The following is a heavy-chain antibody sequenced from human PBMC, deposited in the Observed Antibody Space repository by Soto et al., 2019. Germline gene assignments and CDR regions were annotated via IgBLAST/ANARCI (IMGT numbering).Heavy chain of an antibody. CDR2: ISGSGGST. CDR3: AKDRDDFWCGPKVFDY. D-gene: IGHD3-3*01. J-gene: IGHJ4*02. V-gene: IGHV3-23*01. Sequence: GGSLRLSCAASGFTFSSYAMSWVRQAPGKGLEWVSAISGSGGSTHYANSVEGRLTNSGDNSKNTLFLPMNSLGAEEKAVYYCAKDRDDFWCGPKVFDYWGQGTLVTVSS. CDR1: GFTFSSYA.